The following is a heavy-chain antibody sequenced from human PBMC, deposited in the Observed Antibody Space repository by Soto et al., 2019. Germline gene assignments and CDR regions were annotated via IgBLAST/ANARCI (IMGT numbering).Heavy chain of an antibody. Sequence: GGSLRLSCAASGFTFSSYAMSWVRQAPGKGLEWVSAISGSGGSTYYADSVKGRFTISRDNSKNTLYLQMNSLRAEDTAVYYCAKDESLESPKNYYYYMDVWGKGTTVTVSS. J-gene: IGHJ6*03. CDR3: AKDESLESPKNYYYYMDV. CDR2: ISGSGGST. V-gene: IGHV3-23*01. CDR1: GFTFSSYA. D-gene: IGHD3-16*01.